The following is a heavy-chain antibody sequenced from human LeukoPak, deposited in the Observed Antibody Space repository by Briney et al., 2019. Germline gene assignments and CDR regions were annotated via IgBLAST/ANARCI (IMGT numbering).Heavy chain of an antibody. J-gene: IGHJ5*02. Sequence: ASVKVSCKASGYTLTTYYMHWVRQAPGQGLEWMGIMNPTGGSTSYAQKFQGRVTMTRDTSTSTIYMELSSLRSEDTAVYYCARDGRYCGSTSCRLNWFDPWGQRTLVTVSS. V-gene: IGHV1-46*01. CDR2: MNPTGGST. CDR1: GYTLTTYY. D-gene: IGHD2-2*01. CDR3: ARDGRYCGSTSCRLNWFDP.